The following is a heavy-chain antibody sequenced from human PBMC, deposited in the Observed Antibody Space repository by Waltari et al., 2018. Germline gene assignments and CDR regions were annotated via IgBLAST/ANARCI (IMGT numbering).Heavy chain of an antibody. CDR3: ARERITGTTWDY. D-gene: IGHD1-7*01. Sequence: QVQLPESGPALVKPSQTLSLTCPVPGGSISSGSYHWRCSRQPAGKGLELIWRFYPSGSTTYNPTLKSRVKISVDTAKNQYSMKLSSVTAADTAVYYCARERITGTTWDYWGQGTLVTVSS. CDR1: GGSISSGSYH. J-gene: IGHJ4*02. V-gene: IGHV4-61*02. CDR2: FYPSGST.